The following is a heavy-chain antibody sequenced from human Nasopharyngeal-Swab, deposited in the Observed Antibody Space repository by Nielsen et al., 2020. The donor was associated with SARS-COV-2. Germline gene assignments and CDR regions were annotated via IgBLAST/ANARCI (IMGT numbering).Heavy chain of an antibody. V-gene: IGHV4-61*01. CDR2: IYYSGST. CDR1: GGSVSSGSYY. D-gene: IGHD4-17*01. Sequence: SETLSLTCTVSGGSVSSGSYYWSWIRQPPGKGPEWIGYIYYSGSTNYNPSLKSRVTISVDTSKNQFSLKLSSVTAADTAVYYCARVLTTTVTIDYWGQGTLVTVSS. J-gene: IGHJ4*02. CDR3: ARVLTTTVTIDY.